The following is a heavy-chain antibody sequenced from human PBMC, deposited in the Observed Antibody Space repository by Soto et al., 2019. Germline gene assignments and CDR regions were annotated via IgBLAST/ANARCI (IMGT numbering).Heavy chain of an antibody. CDR2: IYYSGST. Sequence: TLETLSLTCTVSGGSISSSSYYWGWIRQPPGKGLEWIGSIYYSGSTYYNPSLKSRVTISVDTSKNQFSLKLSSVTAADTAVYYCARRNRAFGMDVWGQGTTVTVSS. D-gene: IGHD1-1*01. CDR1: GGSISSSSYY. V-gene: IGHV4-39*01. CDR3: ARRNRAFGMDV. J-gene: IGHJ6*02.